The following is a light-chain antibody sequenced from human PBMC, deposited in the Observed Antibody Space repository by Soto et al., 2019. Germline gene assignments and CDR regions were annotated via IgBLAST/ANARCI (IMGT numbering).Light chain of an antibody. V-gene: IGKV1-33*01. Sequence: DIQMTQSPSSLSAAVGDRVTITCRASQDISNDLNWYQQKPGKAPKLLIYGASNLQTGVPSRFSGTGSGTDYTFTISSLQPEDIATYYCQQLIILPFSFGPGTKVDLK. CDR3: QQLIILPFS. CDR1: QDISND. J-gene: IGKJ3*01. CDR2: GAS.